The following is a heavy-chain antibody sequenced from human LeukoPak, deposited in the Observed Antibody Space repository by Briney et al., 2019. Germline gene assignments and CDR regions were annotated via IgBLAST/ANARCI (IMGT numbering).Heavy chain of an antibody. D-gene: IGHD3-22*01. CDR1: GYTFTSYY. Sequence: GASVKVSCKASGYTFTSYYMHWVRQAPGQGLEWMGWISAYNGHTNYAQNLQGRVTMTTDTSTSTAYMELRSLRSDDTALYFCARDSSGFPRDASDYWGQGTLVTVSS. CDR2: ISAYNGHT. CDR3: ARDSSGFPRDASDY. V-gene: IGHV1-18*04. J-gene: IGHJ4*02.